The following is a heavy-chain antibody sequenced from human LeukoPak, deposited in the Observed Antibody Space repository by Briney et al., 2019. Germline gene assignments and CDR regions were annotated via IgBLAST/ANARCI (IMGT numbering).Heavy chain of an antibody. V-gene: IGHV4-4*02. CDR2: IYHSGST. CDR3: ASSILVPAAIRAFDI. J-gene: IGHJ3*02. Sequence: SGTLSLTCAVSGGSISSSNWWSWVRQPPGKGLEWIGEIYHSGSTNYNPSLKSRVTILVDKSKNQSSLKLSSVTAADTAVYYCASSILVPAAIRAFDIWGQGTMVTVSS. CDR1: GGSISSSNW. D-gene: IGHD2-2*02.